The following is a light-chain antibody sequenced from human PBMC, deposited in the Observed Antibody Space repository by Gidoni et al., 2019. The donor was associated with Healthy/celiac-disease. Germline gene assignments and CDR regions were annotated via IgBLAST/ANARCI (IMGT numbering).Light chain of an antibody. CDR1: SPRSYY. V-gene: IGLV3-19*01. Sequence: SSELTQHPAVSVALGQTVRLTCQGDSPRSYYASWYQQKPVQAPVLVIYGKNNRPSGIPDRFSGSSSGNTASLTITGAQAEDEADYYCNSRDSSGNHLVFGGGTKLTVL. CDR3: NSRDSSGNHLV. CDR2: GKN. J-gene: IGLJ2*01.